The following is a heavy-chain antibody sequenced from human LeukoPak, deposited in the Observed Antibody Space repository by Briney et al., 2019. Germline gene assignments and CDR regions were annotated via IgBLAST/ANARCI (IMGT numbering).Heavy chain of an antibody. CDR3: ARTYSGWLQSSFHY. CDR1: GYTFTSYD. V-gene: IGHV1-8*03. D-gene: IGHD6-19*01. Sequence: ASVKVSCKPSGYTFTSYDINWVRQATGQGLEWMGVMNTNSGNTGYAQRFRGRVTITRNTSISTAYMELSSLRSEDTAVYYCARTYSGWLQSSFHYWGQGTLVTVSS. CDR2: MNTNSGNT. J-gene: IGHJ4*02.